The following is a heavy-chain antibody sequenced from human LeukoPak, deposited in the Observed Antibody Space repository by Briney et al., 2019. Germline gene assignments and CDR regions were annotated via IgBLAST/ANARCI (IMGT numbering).Heavy chain of an antibody. CDR1: GFIFNNYA. V-gene: IGHV3-23*01. CDR2: ISGSGDST. CDR3: AKSRSSSVSCYNH. J-gene: IGHJ5*02. Sequence: GGSLRLSCAASGFIFNNYAMNWVRQAPGKGLEWVSGISGSGDSTFYADSVKGRFTISRDNSKNTLDLQMNSLRAEDTAVYYCAKSRSSSVSCYNHWGQGTLVTVSS. D-gene: IGHD2-2*02.